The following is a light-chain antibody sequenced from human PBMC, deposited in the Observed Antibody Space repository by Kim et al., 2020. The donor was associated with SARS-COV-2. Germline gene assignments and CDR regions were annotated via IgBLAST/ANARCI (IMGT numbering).Light chain of an antibody. V-gene: IGLV2-14*03. Sequence: GQSITISCTGTSSDVGGYIYVSWYQHHPGKAPKLMIYDVTKRPSGVSNRFSGSKSGNTASLTISGLQAEDEADYYCSSCTASSTFVFGTGTKVTVL. CDR2: DVT. J-gene: IGLJ1*01. CDR3: SSCTASSTFV. CDR1: SSDVGGYIY.